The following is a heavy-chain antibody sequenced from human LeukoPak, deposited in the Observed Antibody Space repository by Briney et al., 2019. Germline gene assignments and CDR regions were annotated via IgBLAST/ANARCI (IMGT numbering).Heavy chain of an antibody. D-gene: IGHD5-12*01. CDR2: IYHHGAT. CDR1: GGSISSNNW. V-gene: IGHV4-4*02. Sequence: PSRTLSLTCAVSGGSISSNNWWSWVRQPPGKGLEWIGEIYHHGATNYNPSLESRVTLSVDKSKNQFSLELSSVTAADTAVYYCARGPSVAAHLDYWGQGTLVTVSS. J-gene: IGHJ4*02. CDR3: ARGPSVAAHLDY.